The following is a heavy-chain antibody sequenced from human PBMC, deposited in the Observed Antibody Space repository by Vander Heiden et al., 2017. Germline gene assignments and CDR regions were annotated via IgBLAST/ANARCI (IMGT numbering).Heavy chain of an antibody. CDR1: GFPFRSFA. CDR2: VSGGGDTT. Sequence: EVQLLESGGGLVQPGGSLRLSCAGSGFPFRSFAMTWVRQAPGKGLEWVSAVSGGGDTTSYADSVRGRFTISRDNPQNTLYLQMNSLRAEDTALYYCAKAGPQSYFDFWTGYYFGWFDSWGQGTLVTVSS. V-gene: IGHV3-23*01. J-gene: IGHJ5*01. D-gene: IGHD3-3*01. CDR3: AKAGPQSYFDFWTGYYFGWFDS.